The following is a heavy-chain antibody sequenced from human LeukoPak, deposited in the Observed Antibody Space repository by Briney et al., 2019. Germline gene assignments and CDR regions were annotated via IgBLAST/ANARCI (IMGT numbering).Heavy chain of an antibody. V-gene: IGHV3-23*01. Sequence: PGGSLRLSCAASGFTFSSYAMSWVRQAPGKGLEWVSAISGSGGSTYYADSVKGRFTISRDSSQNTLILQMNSLRAEDTAVYYCARNLNFDYWGQGTLVTVSS. J-gene: IGHJ4*02. CDR3: ARNLNFDY. CDR2: ISGSGGST. CDR1: GFTFSSYA.